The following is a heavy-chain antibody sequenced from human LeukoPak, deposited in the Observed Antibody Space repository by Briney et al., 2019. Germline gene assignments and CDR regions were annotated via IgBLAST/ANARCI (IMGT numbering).Heavy chain of an antibody. CDR2: ISGSGGST. V-gene: IGHV3-23*01. D-gene: IGHD3-10*01. CDR1: GFTFSSYA. Sequence: GGSLRLSCAASGFTFSSYAMSWVRQAPGKGLEWVSAISGSGGSTYYADSVKGRFTISRDNAKNSLFLQMTSLRADDTGVYYCTRDRGLDCWGQGTRVTVAS. J-gene: IGHJ4*02. CDR3: TRDRGLDC.